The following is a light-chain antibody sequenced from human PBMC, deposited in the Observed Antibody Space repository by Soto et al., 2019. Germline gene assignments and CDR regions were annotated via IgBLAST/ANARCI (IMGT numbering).Light chain of an antibody. CDR1: QSVSSN. CDR3: QQYIHWPPMYT. J-gene: IGKJ2*01. CDR2: GAS. Sequence: EIVMTQSPATLSVSPGERATLSCRASQSVSSNLAWYQQKPGQAPRLLIFGASTRATGIPDRFSGSGSGTEFTLAISSLQSEDFAVYYCQQYIHWPPMYTFGQGTKVEIK. V-gene: IGKV3-15*01.